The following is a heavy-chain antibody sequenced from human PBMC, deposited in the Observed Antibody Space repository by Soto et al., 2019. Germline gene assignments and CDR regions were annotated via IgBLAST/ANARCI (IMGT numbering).Heavy chain of an antibody. J-gene: IGHJ4*02. CDR3: ARWDGYGDV. V-gene: IGHV3-23*01. CDR2: LSGGGSNT. CDR1: GFSFSTYS. Sequence: EVQLLESGGGLVQPGGSLRLSCAASGFSFSTYSMAWVRQTQGKGLAWVSGLSGGGSNTFYADSVQGRFTISVDNSKNTVYLQMNSLRVEDTAVYYCARWDGYGDVWGQGTLVTVSS. D-gene: IGHD4-17*01.